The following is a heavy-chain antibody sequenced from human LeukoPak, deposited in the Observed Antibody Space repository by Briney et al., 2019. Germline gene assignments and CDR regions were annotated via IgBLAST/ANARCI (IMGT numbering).Heavy chain of an antibody. J-gene: IGHJ4*02. Sequence: ASVTVSFTSSVYTFTVYYMHWVRQAPGQGRGGMGWININRGGTNYAQKFQGRVTMTRDTSISTAYMELSRLRSDDTAVYYCARDGDEGYYYDSSGYYTTFDYWGRGTLVTVSS. CDR3: ARDGDEGYYYDSSGYYTTFDY. CDR1: VYTFTVYY. V-gene: IGHV1-2*02. D-gene: IGHD3-22*01. CDR2: ININRGGT.